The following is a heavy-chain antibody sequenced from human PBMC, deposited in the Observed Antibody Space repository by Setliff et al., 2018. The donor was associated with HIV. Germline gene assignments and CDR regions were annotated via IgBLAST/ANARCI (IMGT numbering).Heavy chain of an antibody. CDR3: ARLGHYDSSGYYSALYFDS. CDR2: IYHSGIT. V-gene: IGHV4-39*07. Sequence: SETLSLTCSVSGGSITSSSFYWSWIRQPPGKGLEWIASIYHSGITYYNPSLKSRVTISVDTSEDQFSLKLSSVTAADTAMYFCARLGHYDSSGYYSALYFDSWGQGTLVTVSS. CDR1: GGSITSSSFY. J-gene: IGHJ4*02. D-gene: IGHD3-22*01.